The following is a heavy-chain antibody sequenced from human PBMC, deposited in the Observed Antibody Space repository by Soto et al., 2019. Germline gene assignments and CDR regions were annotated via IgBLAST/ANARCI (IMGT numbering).Heavy chain of an antibody. V-gene: IGHV1-69*01. CDR2: IIPFFGTA. J-gene: IGHJ2*01. CDR1: GGTFSTFG. Sequence: QVQLVQSGAEVKKTGSSVKVSCKTSGGTFSTFGISWVRQAPGQGLEWMGGIIPFFGTAEYSQKFEDRITTTAYESSNTVYMDLRSLTSEDTAIYYCAREGGAAPGARREWYLDLWGRGTLVSVSS. CDR3: AREGGAAPGARREWYLDL. D-gene: IGHD6-25*01.